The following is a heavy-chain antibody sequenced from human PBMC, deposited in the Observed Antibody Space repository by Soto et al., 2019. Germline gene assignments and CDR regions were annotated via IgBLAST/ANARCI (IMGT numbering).Heavy chain of an antibody. CDR2: IYYSGST. J-gene: IGHJ5*02. CDR1: GGSISSGGYY. V-gene: IGHV4-31*03. D-gene: IGHD6-6*01. Sequence: QVQLQESGPGPVKPSQTLSLTCTVSGGSISSGGYYWSWIRQHPGKGLEWIGYIYYSGSTYYNPSLKSRVTISVDTSKNQFSLKLSSVTAADTAVYYCARDRGGSSSSRNNWFDPWGQGTLVTVSS. CDR3: ARDRGGSSSSRNNWFDP.